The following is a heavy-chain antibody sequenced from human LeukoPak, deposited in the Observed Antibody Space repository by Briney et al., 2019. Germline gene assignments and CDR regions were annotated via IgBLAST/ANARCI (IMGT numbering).Heavy chain of an antibody. CDR3: ASGGYIDY. CDR2: ISSDGSNK. J-gene: IGHJ4*02. V-gene: IGHV3-30*12. CDR1: GFTFSTYG. Sequence: GGSLRLSCAASGFTFSTYGMHWVRQAPGKGLEWVAVISSDGSNKYYADSVKGRFTISRDNSKNTMFLQMDSLRGEDTAMYYCASGGYIDYWGQGTLVTVS. D-gene: IGHD2-15*01.